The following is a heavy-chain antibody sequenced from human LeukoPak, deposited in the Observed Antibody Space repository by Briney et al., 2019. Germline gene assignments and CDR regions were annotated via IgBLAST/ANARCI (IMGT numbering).Heavy chain of an antibody. D-gene: IGHD6-13*01. Sequence: ASVKVSCKASGYTFTSYDINWVRQATGQGLEWMGWMNPNSGNTGYAQKFQGRVTMTRDTSTSTVYMELTSLRSKDTAVYYCARDQAAAGTYWGQGTLVTVSS. CDR1: GYTFTSYD. J-gene: IGHJ4*02. CDR3: ARDQAAAGTY. V-gene: IGHV1-8*01. CDR2: MNPNSGNT.